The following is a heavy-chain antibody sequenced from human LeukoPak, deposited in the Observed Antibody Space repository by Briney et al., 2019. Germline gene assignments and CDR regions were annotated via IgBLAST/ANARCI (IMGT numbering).Heavy chain of an antibody. CDR3: ARVSYDSGGTAFDY. J-gene: IGHJ4*02. CDR1: GYTFTAYY. CDR2: INSNSGGT. V-gene: IGHV1-2*02. D-gene: IGHD3-22*01. Sequence: ASVKVSCKSSGYTFTAYYIHWVRQARGQGLEWMGWINSNSGGTKYAEKFQGRVTMTRDTSISTAYMELNRLRSDDTAVYHCARVSYDSGGTAFDYWGQGTLVTVSS.